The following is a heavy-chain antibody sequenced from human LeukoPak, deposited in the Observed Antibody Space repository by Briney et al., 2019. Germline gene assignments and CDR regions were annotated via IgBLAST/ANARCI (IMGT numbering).Heavy chain of an antibody. CDR3: TTESQSPYGDYEGAFDI. V-gene: IGHV3-15*01. D-gene: IGHD4-17*01. CDR1: GFTFSNAW. J-gene: IGHJ3*02. CDR2: IKSKTDAGTT. Sequence: PGGSLRLSCAASGFTFSNAWMSWVRQAPGKGLEWVGRIKSKTDAGTTDYAAPVKGRFTISRDDSKNTLYLQMNSLKTEDTAVYYCTTESQSPYGDYEGAFDIWGQGTMVTVSS.